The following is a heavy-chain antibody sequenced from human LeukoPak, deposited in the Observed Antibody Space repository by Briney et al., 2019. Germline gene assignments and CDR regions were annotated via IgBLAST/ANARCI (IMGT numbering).Heavy chain of an antibody. D-gene: IGHD3-9*01. V-gene: IGHV4-39*07. J-gene: IGHJ4*02. Sequence: SETLSLTCTVSGGSISSSSYYWGWIRQPPGKGLEWIGSIYYSGSTYYNPSLKSRVTISVDTSKNQFSLKLSSVTAADTAVYYCARDAIYDILTGYPQIDYWGQGTLVTVSS. CDR1: GGSISSSSYY. CDR2: IYYSGST. CDR3: ARDAIYDILTGYPQIDY.